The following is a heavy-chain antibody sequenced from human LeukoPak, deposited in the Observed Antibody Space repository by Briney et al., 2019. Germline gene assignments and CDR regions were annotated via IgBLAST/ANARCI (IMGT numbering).Heavy chain of an antibody. CDR3: ARGRDGYNYGYEYFQH. J-gene: IGHJ1*01. D-gene: IGHD5-24*01. Sequence: SETLSLTCAVYGGSFSGYYWSWIRQPPGKGLEWIGYIYYSGSTNYNPSLKSRVTISVDTSKNQFSLKLSSVTAADTAVYYCARGRDGYNYGYEYFQHWGQGTLVTVSS. CDR2: IYYSGST. CDR1: GGSFSGYY. V-gene: IGHV4-59*01.